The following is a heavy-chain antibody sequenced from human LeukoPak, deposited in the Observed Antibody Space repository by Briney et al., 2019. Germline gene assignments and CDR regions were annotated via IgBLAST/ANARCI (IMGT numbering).Heavy chain of an antibody. CDR1: GFTLGSCG. D-gene: IGHD7-27*01. CDR3: AKDLGIGYFDL. J-gene: IGHJ2*01. CDR2: IRSDGSNK. Sequence: PGGSLRLSCAASGFTLGSCGMHWVRQTPGKGLEWVAFIRSDGSNKNYADSVKGRFTISRDSSKNTLYLQMNSLRAEDTAVYYCAKDLGIGYFDLWGRGTLVTVSS. V-gene: IGHV3-30*02.